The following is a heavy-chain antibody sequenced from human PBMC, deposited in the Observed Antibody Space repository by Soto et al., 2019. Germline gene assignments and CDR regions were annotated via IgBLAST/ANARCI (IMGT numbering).Heavy chain of an antibody. CDR1: GFTFRSYV. V-gene: IGHV3-33*05. CDR2: TSYDGSNN. J-gene: IGHJ4*02. Sequence: QVQLVESGGGVVQPGTSLRLSCGGSGFTFRSYVIHWVRQAPGKGLEWVALTSYDGSNNVYGDSVKGRFTISRDNSRNTVELQMDSLRLEDTALYYCARWGRTGGLNVWGQGTLVSVSS. D-gene: IGHD3-16*01. CDR3: ARWGRTGGLNV.